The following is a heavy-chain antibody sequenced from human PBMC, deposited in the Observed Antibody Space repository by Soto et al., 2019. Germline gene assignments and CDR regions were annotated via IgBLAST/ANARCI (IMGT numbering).Heavy chain of an antibody. CDR3: ARGPDPTYFDF. CDR1: GYTFSNFG. Sequence: QVQLVQSGAEVKKPGASLRVSCKASGYTFSNFGISWVRQAPGQGLEWMGWLNTYNGNTNFAVKFQGRGTMTTDTSTSTAYMELRSLTSYDTAVYYCARGPDPTYFDFWGQGTLVTVSS. CDR2: LNTYNGNT. J-gene: IGHJ4*02. V-gene: IGHV1-18*01.